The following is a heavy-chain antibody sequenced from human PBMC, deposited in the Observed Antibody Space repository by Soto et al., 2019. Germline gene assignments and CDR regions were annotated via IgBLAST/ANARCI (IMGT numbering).Heavy chain of an antibody. D-gene: IGHD3-22*01. Sequence: SETLSLTCTVSGGSISSGGYYWSWIRQDPGKGLEWIGYIYYSGSTYYNPSLKSRVTISVDTSKNQFSLKLSSVTAADTAVYYCARFLLGTYYYDSSGYAAFDIWGQGTMVTVSS. CDR2: IYYSGST. CDR1: GGSISSGGYY. CDR3: ARFLLGTYYYDSSGYAAFDI. V-gene: IGHV4-31*03. J-gene: IGHJ3*02.